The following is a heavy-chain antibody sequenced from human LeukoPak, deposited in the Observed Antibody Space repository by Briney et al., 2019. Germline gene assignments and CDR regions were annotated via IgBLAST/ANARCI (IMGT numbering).Heavy chain of an antibody. J-gene: IGHJ4*02. Sequence: GGSLRLSCAASGFTFNNYNMNWVRQAPGKGLEWVSSISSSSSYIYYADSVKGRFAISRDNAKNSLYLQMNSLRAEDTAVYYCAKRGGMYPAHYFDYWGQGTLVTVSS. CDR2: ISSSSSYI. CDR1: GFTFNNYN. CDR3: AKRGGMYPAHYFDY. V-gene: IGHV3-21*04. D-gene: IGHD3-16*01.